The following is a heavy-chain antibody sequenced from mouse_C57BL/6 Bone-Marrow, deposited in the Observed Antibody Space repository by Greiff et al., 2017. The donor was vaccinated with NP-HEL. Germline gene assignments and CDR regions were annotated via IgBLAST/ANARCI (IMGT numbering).Heavy chain of an antibody. CDR2: IRLKSDNYAT. CDR3: TGYFDV. V-gene: IGHV6-3*01. J-gene: IGHJ1*03. CDR1: GFTFSNYW. Sequence: EVKVEESGGGLVQPGGSMTLSCVASGFTFSNYWMNWVRQSPEKGLEWVAQIRLKSDNYATHYAESVKGRFTISRDNSNSSVYLEMNNLRADDTGIYYCTGYFDVWGTGTTVTVSS.